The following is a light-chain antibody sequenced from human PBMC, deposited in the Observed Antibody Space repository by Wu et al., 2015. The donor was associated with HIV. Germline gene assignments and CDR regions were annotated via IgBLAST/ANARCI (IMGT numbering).Light chain of an antibody. CDR1: ESVTFNY. CDR3: QQYAETPWT. CDR2: LIS. J-gene: IGKJ1*01. Sequence: EIVLTQSPDTLSLSPGERATLSCRASESVTFNYLAWYQQRPGQAPRVLIYLISTKAAGTPDRFSGSGYGTDFTLTISRLEPEDFAVYYCQQYAETPWTFGQGTKVELK. V-gene: IGKV3-20*01.